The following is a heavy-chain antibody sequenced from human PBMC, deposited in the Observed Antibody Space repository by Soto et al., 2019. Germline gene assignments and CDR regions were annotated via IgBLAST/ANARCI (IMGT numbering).Heavy chain of an antibody. D-gene: IGHD3-10*01. CDR2: INPNSGNI. CDR1: GNTFTSYD. J-gene: IGHJ4*02. CDR3: ACGRASGSYYLLDY. Sequence: QVQLVQSGAEVKKPGASVKVSCKASGNTFTSYDINWVRQATGHGLEWMGWINPNSGNIGYAQKFQGGVTMTRDAAIRTAYMEVSTLRSDDTAVYYCACGRASGSYYLLDYWGQGTLVTVSS. V-gene: IGHV1-8*01.